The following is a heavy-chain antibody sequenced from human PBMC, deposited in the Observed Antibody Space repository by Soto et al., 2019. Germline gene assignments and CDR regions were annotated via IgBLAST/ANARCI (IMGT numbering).Heavy chain of an antibody. V-gene: IGHV3-15*01. CDR2: IKSKTDGGTT. J-gene: IGHJ6*02. Sequence: LRLSCAASGFTFSNAWKRWVRQAPGKGLEWVGGIKSKTDGGTTDYAAPVKGRFTISRDDSKNTLYRQMNSLKTEDTAVYYCTTDQYSPRMPSPYYYYGMDVWGQATTVTVSS. D-gene: IGHD5-18*01. CDR3: TTDQYSPRMPSPYYYYGMDV. CDR1: GFTFSNAW.